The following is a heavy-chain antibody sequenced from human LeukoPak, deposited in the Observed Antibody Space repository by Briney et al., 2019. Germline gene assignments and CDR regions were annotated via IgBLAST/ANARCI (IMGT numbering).Heavy chain of an antibody. D-gene: IGHD5-18*01. CDR1: GFTFSSYF. CDR2: IKKDGSEK. CDR3: ARHLSGVTGYTYGRGIDY. V-gene: IGHV3-7*01. Sequence: GGSLRLSCAASGFTFSSYFMSWVRQAPGKGLEWVANIKKDGSEKYYVDSVKGRFTISRDNAKKSLYLQMNSLGAEDTAVYYCARHLSGVTGYTYGRGIDYWGQGTLVTVSS. J-gene: IGHJ4*02.